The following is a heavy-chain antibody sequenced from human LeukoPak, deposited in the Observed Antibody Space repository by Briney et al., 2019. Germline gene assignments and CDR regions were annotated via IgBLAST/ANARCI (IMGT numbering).Heavy chain of an antibody. CDR1: GDSVSSNSAA. CDR2: TYYRSKWYN. Sequence: SQTLSVTCAISGDSVSSNSAAWNWIRQSPSGGLEWLGRTYYRSKWYNDYAVSVKSRITINPDTSKNQFSLQLNSVTPEDTAVYYCARVKPDCSGGSCYSSDAFDIWGQGTMVTVSS. D-gene: IGHD2-15*01. J-gene: IGHJ3*02. V-gene: IGHV6-1*01. CDR3: ARVKPDCSGGSCYSSDAFDI.